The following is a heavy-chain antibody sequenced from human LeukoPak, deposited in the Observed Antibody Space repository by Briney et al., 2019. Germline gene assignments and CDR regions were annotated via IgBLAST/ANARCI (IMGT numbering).Heavy chain of an antibody. CDR3: TRDQYNDGPGDY. V-gene: IGHV3-21*01. CDR2: ISSGSSYR. J-gene: IGHJ4*02. D-gene: IGHD3-10*01. CDR1: GFTFSSYS. Sequence: GGSLRLSCAASGFTFSSYSMSWVRQAPGKGLEWVSSISSGSSYRYYGDSVKGRFTVSRDNGKNSLYLQMNSLRAEDTAVYYCTRDQYNDGPGDYWGQGTLVTVSS.